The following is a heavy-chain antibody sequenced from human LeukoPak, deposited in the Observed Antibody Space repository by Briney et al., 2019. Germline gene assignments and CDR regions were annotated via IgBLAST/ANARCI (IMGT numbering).Heavy chain of an antibody. V-gene: IGHV3-30*03. CDR2: ISYDGSNK. J-gene: IGHJ4*02. Sequence: GGSLRLSCAASGFTFSSYGMHWVRQAPGKGLEWVAVISYDGSNKYYADSVKGRFTISRDNSKNTLYLQMNSLRAEDTAVYYCARGPQHYYGSGTYYTSFDYWGQGTLVTVSS. CDR1: GFTFSSYG. CDR3: ARGPQHYYGSGTYYTSFDY. D-gene: IGHD3-10*01.